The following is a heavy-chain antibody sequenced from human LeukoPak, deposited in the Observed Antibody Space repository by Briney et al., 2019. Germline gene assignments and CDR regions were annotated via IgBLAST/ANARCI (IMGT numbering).Heavy chain of an antibody. J-gene: IGHJ3*02. CDR3: AKDLISRVAGTDAFDI. V-gene: IGHV3-30*02. D-gene: IGHD6-19*01. CDR2: IRYDGSNK. Sequence: GGSLRLSCAPSGFTLSSYGTHWVRQAPHKGLEWVAFIRYDGSNKYYADSVKGRLTISRDNSKNTLYLQINSLRAEDTAVYYCAKDLISRVAGTDAFDIWGQETMVTVSS. CDR1: GFTLSSYG.